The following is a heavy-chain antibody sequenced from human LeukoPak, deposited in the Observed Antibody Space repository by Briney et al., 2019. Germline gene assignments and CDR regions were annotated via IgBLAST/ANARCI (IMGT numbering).Heavy chain of an antibody. V-gene: IGHV5-51*01. CDR2: IYPGDSET. J-gene: IGHJ5*02. CDR3: ARRSVARLSWFDP. Sequence: GESLKISCKGSGYRFTSYWIGWVRQMPGKGLEWMGIIYPGDSETIYSPSFQGQVTMSVDKSISTAYLQWSSLKASDTAMYYCARRSVARLSWFDPWGQGTLVTVSS. D-gene: IGHD2-15*01. CDR1: GYRFTSYW.